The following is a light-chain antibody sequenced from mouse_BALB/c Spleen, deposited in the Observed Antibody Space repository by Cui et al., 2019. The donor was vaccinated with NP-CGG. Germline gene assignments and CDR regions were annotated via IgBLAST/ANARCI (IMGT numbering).Light chain of an antibody. CDR2: GTN. Sequence: QAVVTQESALTTSPGETVTLTCRSSTGAVTTNNYANWVQEKPDHLFTVLIGGTNNRAPGVPARFSGSLIGDKAALTITVAQTEDEAIYFCALWYGNHWVFGGGTKLTVL. CDR3: ALWYGNHWV. CDR1: TGAVTTNNY. V-gene: IGLV1*01. J-gene: IGLJ1*01.